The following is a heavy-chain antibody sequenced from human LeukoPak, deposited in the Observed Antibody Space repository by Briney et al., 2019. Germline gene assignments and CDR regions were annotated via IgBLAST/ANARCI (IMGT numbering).Heavy chain of an antibody. V-gene: IGHV4-39*01. CDR3: ARHSGSGSLSRPFDP. J-gene: IGHJ5*02. CDR1: GASVTSGGFY. Sequence: SETLSLTCSDSGASVTSGGFYWGWLRQSPGKGLEWIATIYYTGSTYYDPSLKSRVAISIDTSKNQFSLNVRSVSAADTAVYYCARHSGSGSLSRPFDPWGQGTLVTVTS. CDR2: IYYTGST. D-gene: IGHD3-10*01.